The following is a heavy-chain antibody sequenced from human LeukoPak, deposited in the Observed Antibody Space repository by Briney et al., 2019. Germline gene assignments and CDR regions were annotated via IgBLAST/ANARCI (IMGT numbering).Heavy chain of an antibody. CDR2: FDPEDGET. Sequence: GASVKVSCKVSGYTLTELSMHWVRQAPGKGLEWMGGFDPEDGETIYAQKFQGRVTMTEDTSTDTAFMELSSLRSEDTAVYYCATAGAAATVAAAGTGVSKGAFDIWGQGTMVTVSS. CDR1: GYTLTELS. CDR3: ATAGAAATVAAAGTGVSKGAFDI. J-gene: IGHJ3*02. D-gene: IGHD6-13*01. V-gene: IGHV1-24*01.